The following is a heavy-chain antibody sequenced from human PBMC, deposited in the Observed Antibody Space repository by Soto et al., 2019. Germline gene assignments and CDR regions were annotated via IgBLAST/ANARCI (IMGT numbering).Heavy chain of an antibody. V-gene: IGHV1-69*13. Sequence: SVKVSCKASGGTFSSYAISWVRQAPGQGLEWMGGIIPIFGTANYAQKFQGRVTITADASTRTAYMELNSLRSEDTAVYYCAKDRRADWESYYYYAMDVWGQGTTVTVSS. CDR3: AKDRRADWESYYYYAMDV. J-gene: IGHJ6*02. CDR2: IIPIFGTA. D-gene: IGHD1-26*01. CDR1: GGTFSSYA.